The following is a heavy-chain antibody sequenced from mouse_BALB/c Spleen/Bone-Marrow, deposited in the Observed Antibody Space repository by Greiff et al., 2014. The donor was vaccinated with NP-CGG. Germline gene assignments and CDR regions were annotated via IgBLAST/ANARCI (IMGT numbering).Heavy chain of an antibody. Sequence: SGPELVKPGASVKMSCKASGYTLTSYVMHWMKQKPGQGLEWIGYINPYNDGTKYNETFKGKATLTSDKSSSTAYMDLSSLTSEDSAVYFCARSEYFGSSYDYWGQGTTLTVSS. CDR2: INPYNDGT. J-gene: IGHJ2*01. CDR3: ARSEYFGSSYDY. CDR1: GYTLTSYV. D-gene: IGHD1-1*01. V-gene: IGHV1-14*01.